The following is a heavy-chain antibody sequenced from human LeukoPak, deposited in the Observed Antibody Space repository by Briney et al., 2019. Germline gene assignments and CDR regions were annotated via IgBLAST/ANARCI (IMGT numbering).Heavy chain of an antibody. Sequence: AGSLRLSCAASGCTFSSYAMSWIRQAPGKGLERVSAISGSGGSTYYADSVKGRFTISRDNSKNTLYLQMNSLRAEDTAVYYCAKDQAMIGVGAFDIWGQGTMVTVSS. CDR3: AKDQAMIGVGAFDI. D-gene: IGHD3-22*01. V-gene: IGHV3-23*01. CDR2: ISGSGGST. J-gene: IGHJ3*02. CDR1: GCTFSSYA.